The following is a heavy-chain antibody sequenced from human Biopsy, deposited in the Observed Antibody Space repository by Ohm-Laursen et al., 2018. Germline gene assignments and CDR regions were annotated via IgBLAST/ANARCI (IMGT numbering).Heavy chain of an antibody. Sequence: SETLSLTCTVSGGSISSYYWNSIRQPPGKGLEWIGYIYYSGTTDYSPSLKSRVTISIDKSKNQFFLKLSSVTAEDTAVYYCARDDAVTVIRGLYYWGQGALVTVSS. V-gene: IGHV4-59*01. CDR3: ARDDAVTVIRGLYY. CDR2: IYYSGTT. D-gene: IGHD2-21*02. CDR1: GGSISSYY. J-gene: IGHJ4*02.